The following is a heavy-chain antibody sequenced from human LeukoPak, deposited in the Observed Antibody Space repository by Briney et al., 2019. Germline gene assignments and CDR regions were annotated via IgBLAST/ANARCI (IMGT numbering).Heavy chain of an antibody. Sequence: GGSLRLSCTASGFTFGDYAMSWVRQAPGKGLERVGFIRSKAYGGTTEYAASVKGRFTISRDDSKSIAYLQMNSLKTEDTAVYYCTSTVDHSYYFDYWGQGTLVTVSS. V-gene: IGHV3-49*04. D-gene: IGHD4-23*01. CDR1: GFTFGDYA. CDR3: TSTVDHSYYFDY. CDR2: IRSKAYGGTT. J-gene: IGHJ4*02.